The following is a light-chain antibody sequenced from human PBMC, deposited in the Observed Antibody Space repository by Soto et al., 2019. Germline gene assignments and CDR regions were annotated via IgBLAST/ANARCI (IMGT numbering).Light chain of an antibody. CDR1: SSDVGDYDY. CDR3: SSYSSTNTRFV. J-gene: IGLJ1*01. Sequence: QSALTQPASVSGSPGQSITISCTGTSSDVGDYDYVSWYQEHPGKAPKLMIYDVSSRPSGVSDRFSGSKSGSTASLTISGLQAEDEADYSCSSYSSTNTRFVFGAGTKLNVL. V-gene: IGLV2-14*01. CDR2: DVS.